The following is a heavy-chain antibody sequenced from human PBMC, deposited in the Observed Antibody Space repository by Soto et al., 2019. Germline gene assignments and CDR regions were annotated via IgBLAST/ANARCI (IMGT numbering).Heavy chain of an antibody. CDR1: GGSISSYY. Sequence: ETLSLTCTVSGGSISSYYWSWIRQPPGKGLEWIGYIYYSGSTNYNPSLKSRVTISVDTSKNQFSLKLSSVTAADTAVYYCARMGRGYSGYDRVDYWGQGTLVTVSS. D-gene: IGHD5-12*01. V-gene: IGHV4-59*01. J-gene: IGHJ4*02. CDR2: IYYSGST. CDR3: ARMGRGYSGYDRVDY.